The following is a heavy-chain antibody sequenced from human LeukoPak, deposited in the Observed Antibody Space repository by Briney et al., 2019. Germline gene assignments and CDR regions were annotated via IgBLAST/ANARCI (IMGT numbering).Heavy chain of an antibody. CDR2: IYYSGST. D-gene: IGHD3-16*02. CDR1: GGSISSYY. CDR3: ASGITFGGVIVPGV. Sequence: SETLSLTCTVSGGSISSYYWSWIRQPPGKGLGWIGYIYYSGSTNYNPSLKSRVTISVDTSKKQFSLKLSSVTAADTAVYYCASGITFGGVIVPGVWGQGTLVTVSS. V-gene: IGHV4-59*01. J-gene: IGHJ4*02.